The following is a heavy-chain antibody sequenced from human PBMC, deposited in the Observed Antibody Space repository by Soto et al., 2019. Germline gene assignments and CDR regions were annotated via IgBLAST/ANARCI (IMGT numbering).Heavy chain of an antibody. CDR1: GGSISSYY. V-gene: IGHV4-59*08. Sequence: SETLCLTCTVSGGSISSYYWSWIRQPPGKGLEWIGYIYYTGSTNSNPSLKSRVTISVDTSKNQFSLQLNSVTAADTAVYYCASGYGALFDYWGQGTLVTVSS. CDR2: IYYTGST. CDR3: ASGYGALFDY. D-gene: IGHD5-12*01. J-gene: IGHJ4*02.